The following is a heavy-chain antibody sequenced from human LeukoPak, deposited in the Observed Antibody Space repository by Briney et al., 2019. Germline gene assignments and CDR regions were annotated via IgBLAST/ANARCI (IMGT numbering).Heavy chain of an antibody. CDR1: GFTFSNAW. Sequence: PGGSLRLSCAASGFTFSNAWMSWVRQAPGKGLEWVGRIKSKTDGGTTDYAAPVKGRFTISRDDSKNTLYPQMNSLKTEDTAVYYCTTLWRVVVVTATTDDYWGQGTLVTVSS. J-gene: IGHJ4*02. CDR2: IKSKTDGGTT. D-gene: IGHD2-21*02. V-gene: IGHV3-15*01. CDR3: TTLWRVVVVTATTDDY.